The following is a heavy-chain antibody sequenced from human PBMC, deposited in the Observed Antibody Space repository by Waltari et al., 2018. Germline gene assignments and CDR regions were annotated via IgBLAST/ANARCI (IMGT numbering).Heavy chain of an antibody. Sequence: EVQLVESGGGLVQPGGSLRLSCAASGFTVTSYWMHWVRQAPGKGLVWLSLITSDGSTTSYGDSVKGRFTISRDNAKNTLYLQMNSLRAEDTAVYYCSAGTVYWGQGILVTVSS. CDR2: ITSDGSTT. D-gene: IGHD1-26*01. V-gene: IGHV3-74*01. J-gene: IGHJ4*02. CDR3: SAGTVY. CDR1: GFTVTSYW.